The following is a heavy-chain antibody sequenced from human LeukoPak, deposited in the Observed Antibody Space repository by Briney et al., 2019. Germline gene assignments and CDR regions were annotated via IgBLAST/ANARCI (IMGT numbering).Heavy chain of an antibody. CDR2: IYHSGST. J-gene: IGHJ6*02. CDR3: ARDLRLIRDDALDV. V-gene: IGHV4-30-2*01. D-gene: IGHD2-21*01. CDR1: GGSIGSGGYS. Sequence: PSQTLSLTCAVSGGSIGSGGYSWSWIRQPPGKSLEWIGYIYHSGSTYYNPSLKSRVTISVDRSKNQFSLKLSSVTAADTAVYYCARDLRLIRDDALDVWGQGTTVTVSS.